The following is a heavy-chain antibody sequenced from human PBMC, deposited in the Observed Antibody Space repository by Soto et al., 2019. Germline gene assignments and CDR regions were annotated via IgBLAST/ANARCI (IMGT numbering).Heavy chain of an antibody. CDR2: INHSGST. D-gene: IGHD4-17*01. V-gene: IGHV4-34*01. J-gene: IGHJ6*03. Sequence: SETLSLTCAVYGGSFSGYYWSWIRQPPGKGLEWIGEINHSGSTNYNPSLKSRVTISVDTSKNQFSLKLSSVTAADTAVYYCARGKDCTVTTFYYYMAVCGKGTTVTVSS. CDR3: ARGKDCTVTTFYYYMAV. CDR1: GGSFSGYY.